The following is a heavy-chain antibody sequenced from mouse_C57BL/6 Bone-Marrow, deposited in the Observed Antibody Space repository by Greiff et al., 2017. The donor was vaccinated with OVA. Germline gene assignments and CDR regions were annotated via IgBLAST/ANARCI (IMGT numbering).Heavy chain of an antibody. CDR3: ASNYSIDF. CDR2: FNPSTGGT. J-gene: IGHJ1*03. CDR1: GYTFTGYY. V-gene: IGHV1-42*01. Sequence: VQLQQSGPELVKPGASVKMSCKASGYTFTGYYMTWVKQSPEQSLEWIGEFNPSTGGTTYNQKFKGKATLTVDTSSSTAYMQLSSLASEDSAVYYCASNYSIDFWGTGTTVMVS. D-gene: IGHD2-5*01.